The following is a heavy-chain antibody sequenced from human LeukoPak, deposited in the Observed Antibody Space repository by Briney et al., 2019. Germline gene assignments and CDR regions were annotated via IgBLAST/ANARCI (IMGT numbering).Heavy chain of an antibody. CDR2: ISSSSSYI. J-gene: IGHJ3*02. D-gene: IGHD4-23*01. V-gene: IGHV3-21*01. CDR1: GFTFSSYS. Sequence: GGSLRLSCAASGFTFSSYSMNWVRQAPGKGLEWVSSISSSSSYIYYADSVKGRFTISRGNAKNSLYLQMNSLRAEDTAVYYCARGLTFDYGGNSGDAFDIWGQGTMVTVSS. CDR3: ARGLTFDYGGNSGDAFDI.